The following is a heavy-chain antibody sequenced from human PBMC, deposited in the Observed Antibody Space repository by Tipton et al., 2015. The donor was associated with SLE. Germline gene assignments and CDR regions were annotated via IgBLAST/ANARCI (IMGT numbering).Heavy chain of an antibody. V-gene: IGHV3-23*01. CDR1: GFTFSSYA. CDR3: ARSQRDIVVVPAAAFDY. Sequence: GSLRLSCAASGFTFSSYAMSWVRQAPGKGLEWVSAISGSGGSTYYADSVKGRFTISRDNSKNTLYLQMNSLRAEDTAVYYCARSQRDIVVVPAAAFDYWGQGTLVTVSS. D-gene: IGHD2-2*01. J-gene: IGHJ4*02. CDR2: ISGSGGST.